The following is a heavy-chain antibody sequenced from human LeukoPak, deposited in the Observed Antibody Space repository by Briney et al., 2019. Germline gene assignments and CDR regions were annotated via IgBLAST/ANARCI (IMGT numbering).Heavy chain of an antibody. J-gene: IGHJ3*02. D-gene: IGHD3-22*01. V-gene: IGHV4-61*02. Sequence: PSQTLSLTCTVSGGSTSSGSYYWSWIRQPAGKGLEWIGRIYTSGSTNYNPSLKSRVTISVDTSKNQFSLKLSSVTAADTAVYYCARDYYDSSGYPAGAFDIWGQGTMVTVSS. CDR1: GGSTSSGSYY. CDR2: IYTSGST. CDR3: ARDYYDSSGYPAGAFDI.